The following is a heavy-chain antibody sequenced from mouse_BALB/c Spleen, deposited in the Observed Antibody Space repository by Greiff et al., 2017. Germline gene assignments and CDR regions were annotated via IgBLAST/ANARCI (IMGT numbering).Heavy chain of an antibody. CDR2: ISSGGGST. Sequence: EVHLVESGGGLVKPGGSLKLSCAASGFAFSSYDMSWVRQTPEKRLEWVAYISSGGGSTYYPDTVKGRFTISRDNAKNTLYLQMSSLKSEDTAMYYCARQGYDKDWYFDVWGAGTTVTVSS. CDR3: ARQGYDKDWYFDV. D-gene: IGHD2-2*01. V-gene: IGHV5-12-1*01. CDR1: GFAFSSYD. J-gene: IGHJ1*01.